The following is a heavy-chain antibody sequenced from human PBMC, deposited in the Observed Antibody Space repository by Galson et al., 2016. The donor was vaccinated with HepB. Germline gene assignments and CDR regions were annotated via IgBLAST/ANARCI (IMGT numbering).Heavy chain of an antibody. CDR2: IRSGGHDFAT. J-gene: IGHJ4*02. CDR1: GFTFSVSA. V-gene: IGHV3-73*01. CDR3: SRHGSDGSSGSLT. Sequence: SLRLSCAGSGFTFSVSAIHWVRQTSGKGLEWVGRIRSGGHDFATAYAESVKGRFIISRDDSRNAAYLQMNSLKTEDSAIYYCSRHGSDGSSGSLTWGQGTLVTVSS. D-gene: IGHD2-21*02.